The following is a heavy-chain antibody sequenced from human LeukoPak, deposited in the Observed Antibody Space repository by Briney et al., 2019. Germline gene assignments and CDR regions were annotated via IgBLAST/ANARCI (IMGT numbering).Heavy chain of an antibody. CDR1: GFTFGDYA. CDR2: ITSKAYGATT. V-gene: IGHV3-49*03. CDR3: TRVLAAAGRWFDP. Sequence: GGSLRLSCTTSGFTFGDYAMSWFRQAPGKGLEWVGFITSKAYGATTEYAASVKDRFFLSRDDSKSIAYLQMNNLETEDTAVYYCTRVLAAAGRWFDPWGQGSLVTVSS. J-gene: IGHJ5*02. D-gene: IGHD6-13*01.